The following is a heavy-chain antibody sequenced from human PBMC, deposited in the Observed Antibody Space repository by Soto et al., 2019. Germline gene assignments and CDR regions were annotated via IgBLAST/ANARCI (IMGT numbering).Heavy chain of an antibody. D-gene: IGHD4-17*01. J-gene: IGHJ4*02. CDR1: GGSISSGAYS. V-gene: IGHV4-30-2*01. CDR3: ARVLYGGAAV. Sequence: PSETLSLTCTVSGGSISSGAYSWSWIRQPPGKGLEWIGYIYHSGSTYYIPSLRSRVTISMDRTKNQFSLHLNSVTAGDTAVYFCARVLYGGAAVWGQGTLVTVSS. CDR2: IYHSGST.